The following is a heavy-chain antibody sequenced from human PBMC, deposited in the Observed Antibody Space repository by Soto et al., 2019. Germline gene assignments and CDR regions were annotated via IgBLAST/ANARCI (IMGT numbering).Heavy chain of an antibody. D-gene: IGHD3-3*01. CDR1: GDTFGSHA. Sequence: QVQLVQSGAEVKKPGSSVKVSCKASGDTFGSHAISWVRQAPGQGLEWMGGIIPIFGTANYAQKFQGRVTITXXEXTXXAYMELSSLRSEDTAVYYCARDRWRQDGRQGRFDYWGQGTLVTVSS. J-gene: IGHJ4*02. CDR3: ARDRWRQDGRQGRFDY. CDR2: IIPIFGTA. V-gene: IGHV1-69*05.